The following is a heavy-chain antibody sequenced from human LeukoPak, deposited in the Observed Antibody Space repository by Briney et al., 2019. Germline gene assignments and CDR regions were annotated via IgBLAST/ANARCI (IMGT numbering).Heavy chain of an antibody. CDR1: GFTFSSYS. J-gene: IGHJ3*02. V-gene: IGHV3-23*01. Sequence: PGGSLRLSCAASGFTFSSYSMNWVRQAPGKGLEWVSGLSGSGGSTYYADSVKGRFTISRDNSKNTLYLQMNSLRAEDTAVYYCAKGPNFWLTPIAFDIWGQGTMVTVSS. CDR2: LSGSGGST. CDR3: AKGPNFWLTPIAFDI. D-gene: IGHD3-3*01.